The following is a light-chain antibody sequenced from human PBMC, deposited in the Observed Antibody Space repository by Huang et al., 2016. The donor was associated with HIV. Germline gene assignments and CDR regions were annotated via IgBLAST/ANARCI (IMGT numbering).Light chain of an antibody. CDR3: QQYYSFPLT. Sequence: AIRITQSPSSLSASTGDQVSITCRASQDINTYLAWYQQKPGKHPSLLIYATSTLQSGVPSRFSGSGSGTDFTLTITHLQSEDFATYYCQQYYSFPLTFGQGSQVEV. V-gene: IGKV1-8*01. CDR2: ATS. J-gene: IGKJ1*01. CDR1: QDINTY.